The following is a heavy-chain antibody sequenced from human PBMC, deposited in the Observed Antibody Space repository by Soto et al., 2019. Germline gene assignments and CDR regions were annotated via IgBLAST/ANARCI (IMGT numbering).Heavy chain of an antibody. CDR1: GGSFSGYY. V-gene: IGHV4-34*02. CDR2: INHSGST. CDR3: ARATRYCTNGVCSTFEY. Sequence: QVQLQQWGAGLLKPSETLSLTCAVYGGSFSGYYWSWIRQPPGKGLEWIGEINHSGSTNYNPSLKRRVTISIDPSKNQFSLKLSSVTAADTAVYYCARATRYCTNGVCSTFEYWGQGTLVTVSS. D-gene: IGHD2-8*01. J-gene: IGHJ4*01.